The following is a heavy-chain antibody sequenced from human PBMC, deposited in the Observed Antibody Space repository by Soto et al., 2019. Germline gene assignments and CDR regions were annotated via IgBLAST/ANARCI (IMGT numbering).Heavy chain of an antibody. CDR3: ARGARCGFWSSDYKDV. CDR1: GGTFSTYA. D-gene: IGHD3-3*01. Sequence: GASVKVSCKASGGTFSTYAINWVRQAPGQGLEWMGEIIPMFGTTNYAQNFQGRVTITADKFTSTVYMELSSLISEDTAVYFCARGARCGFWSSDYKDVWGQGTTVTVSS. J-gene: IGHJ6*02. V-gene: IGHV1-69*06. CDR2: IIPMFGTT.